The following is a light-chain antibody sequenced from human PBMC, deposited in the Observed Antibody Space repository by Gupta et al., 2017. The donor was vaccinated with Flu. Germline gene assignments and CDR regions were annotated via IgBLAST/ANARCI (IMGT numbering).Light chain of an antibody. V-gene: IGKV1-6*01. CDR2: AAS. CDR3: LQDYKYPLT. Sequence: AIKMTQSPSSMSASVGDRVTISCRTSQDIRKDLGWYQQKPGKAPKLLIYAASTLQSGVPSRFSGRGSGTDFTLTISSLQPEDFATYYCLQDYKYPLTFGQGTNVEI. CDR1: QDIRKD. J-gene: IGKJ1*01.